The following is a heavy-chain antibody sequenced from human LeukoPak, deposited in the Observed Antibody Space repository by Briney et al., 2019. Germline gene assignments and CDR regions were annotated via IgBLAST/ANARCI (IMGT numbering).Heavy chain of an antibody. J-gene: IGHJ6*03. CDR2: INPNSGGT. Sequence: ASVKVSCKASGGTFSSYAISWVRQAPGQGLEWMGWINPNSGGTNYAQKFQGRVTMTRDTSISTAYMELSRLRSDDTAVYYCARDLAVTAIPSNYYYYYYMDVWGKGTTVTVSS. V-gene: IGHV1-2*02. CDR3: ARDLAVTAIPSNYYYYYYMDV. CDR1: GGTFSSYA. D-gene: IGHD2-21*02.